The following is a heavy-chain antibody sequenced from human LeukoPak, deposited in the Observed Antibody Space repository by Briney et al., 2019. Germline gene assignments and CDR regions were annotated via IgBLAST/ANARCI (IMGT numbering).Heavy chain of an antibody. J-gene: IGHJ4*02. CDR1: GGSISSNNYY. D-gene: IGHD3-22*01. Sequence: PSETLSLTCTVSGGSISSNNYYWGWIRQHPGKGLEWIGSIYYSGSTYNNPSLKSRVTISVDTTKNQFSLKLTSVTAADTAVYYCASSPSGYWWNFDCWGQGTLVTVSS. CDR3: ASSPSGYWWNFDC. CDR2: IYYSGST. V-gene: IGHV4-39*01.